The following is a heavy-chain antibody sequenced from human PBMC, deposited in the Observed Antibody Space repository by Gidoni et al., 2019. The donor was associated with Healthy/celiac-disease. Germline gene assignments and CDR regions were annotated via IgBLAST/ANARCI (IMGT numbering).Heavy chain of an antibody. V-gene: IGHV3-23*01. CDR3: AKNQDYYDSSGYSFRVEYFQH. CDR2: ISGSGGST. D-gene: IGHD3-22*01. CDR1: GFTFSSYA. Sequence: EVQLLESGGGLVQPGGSLRLSCAASGFTFSSYAMSWVRQAPGKGLEWVSAISGSGGSTYYAVSVKGRFTISRDNSKNTLYLQMNSLRAEDTAVYYCAKNQDYYDSSGYSFRVEYFQHWGQGTLVTVSS. J-gene: IGHJ1*01.